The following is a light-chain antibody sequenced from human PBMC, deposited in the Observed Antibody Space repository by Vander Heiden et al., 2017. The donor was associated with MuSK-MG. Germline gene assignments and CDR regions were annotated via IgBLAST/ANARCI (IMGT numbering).Light chain of an antibody. Sequence: IHMTQSPSSLSASVGDRVTITCQASQDISTYLNWYQQKPGKAPQVLINDGSNLEIGVPSRFSGSGSGTAFTFTISSLQSEDVATYYCQQDDKVPRTFGRGTKVEIK. CDR2: DGS. CDR3: QQDDKVPRT. CDR1: QDISTY. J-gene: IGKJ4*01. V-gene: IGKV1-33*01.